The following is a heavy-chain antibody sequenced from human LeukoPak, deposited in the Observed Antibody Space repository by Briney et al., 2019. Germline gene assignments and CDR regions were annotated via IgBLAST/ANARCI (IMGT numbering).Heavy chain of an antibody. D-gene: IGHD2-2*02. CDR3: ARADCDSSGCHTVSY. J-gene: IGHJ4*02. V-gene: IGHV3-64*02. CDR1: GFTFNSYA. Sequence: GGSLRLSCAASGFTFNSYAMQWVRQAPGKGLEYVSVIDSIGDSTYYADSVRGRFTISRDNSKNTVHLQMDGLRAEDMAVYYCARADCDSSGCHTVSYWGQGTLVTVSS. CDR2: IDSIGDST.